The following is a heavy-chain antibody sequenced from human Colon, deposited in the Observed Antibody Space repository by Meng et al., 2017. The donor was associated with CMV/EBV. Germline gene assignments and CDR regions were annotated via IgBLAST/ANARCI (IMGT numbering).Heavy chain of an antibody. D-gene: IGHD2-2*01. CDR2: IHNSGST. V-gene: IGHV4-31*03. J-gene: IGHJ4*02. Sequence: SETLSLTCTVAGGSISAGENYWSWIRQHPGKGLQWIGYIHNSGSTYSTPSLTSRVTMSLDTSKNQFSLKLSSVIAADTAVYYCAREVCTTTSCSYDYWGQGTLVTVSS. CDR3: AREVCTTTSCSYDY. CDR1: GGSISAGENY.